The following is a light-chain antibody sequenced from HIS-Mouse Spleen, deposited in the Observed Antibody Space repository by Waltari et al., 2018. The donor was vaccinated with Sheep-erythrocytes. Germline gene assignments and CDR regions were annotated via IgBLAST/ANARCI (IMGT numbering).Light chain of an antibody. V-gene: IGLV2-11*01. CDR1: SSDVGGYNS. CDR2: DVS. Sequence: QSALTPPRSVSGSPGQSVTISCTGTSSDVGGYNSVPWYQQHPGKAPKLMSYDVSKRPSGVPDRFSGSKSGNTASLTISGLQAEDEADYYCCSYAGSYNHVFATGTKVTVL. J-gene: IGLJ1*01. CDR3: CSYAGSYNHV.